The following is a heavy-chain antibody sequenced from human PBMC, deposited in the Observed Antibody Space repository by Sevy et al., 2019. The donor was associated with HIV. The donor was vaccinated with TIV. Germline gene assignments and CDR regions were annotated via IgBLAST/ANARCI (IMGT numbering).Heavy chain of an antibody. CDR3: AREGSYGDYRLPYYYGMDV. CDR1: GFSFRSYW. D-gene: IGHD4-17*01. J-gene: IGHJ6*02. V-gene: IGHV3-7*01. Sequence: GGSLRLSCIASGFSFRSYWMTWVRQAPGKGLEWVANIYQDGSEKYYVDSVKGRFTISRDNTKNSLYLQMNSLRAKDTAVYYCAREGSYGDYRLPYYYGMDVWGQGTTVTVSS. CDR2: IYQDGSEK.